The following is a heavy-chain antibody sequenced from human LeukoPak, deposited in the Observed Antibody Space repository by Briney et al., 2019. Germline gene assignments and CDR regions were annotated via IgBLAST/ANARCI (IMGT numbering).Heavy chain of an antibody. D-gene: IGHD3-3*01. V-gene: IGHV3-7*04. CDR2: IKEDESAK. J-gene: IGHJ4*02. CDR1: GFTFSKSW. Sequence: GGSLRLSCAASGFTFSKSWMSWVRQTPEKGLEWVANIKEDESAKYYVDSVKGRFTISRDNAKNSLYLQMNGLRAEDTAVYYCAKDDDGYYWGQGILVTVSS. CDR3: AKDDDGYY.